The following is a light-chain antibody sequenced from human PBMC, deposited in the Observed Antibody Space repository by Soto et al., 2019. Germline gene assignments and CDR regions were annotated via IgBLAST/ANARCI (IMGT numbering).Light chain of an antibody. CDR1: SSNIGAGYD. CDR2: ANG. V-gene: IGLV1-40*01. Sequence: QSVLTQPPSVSGAPGQRVTLSCTGSSSNIGAGYDVLWYQQLPGTAPKLLIYANGNRPSGVPDRFSGSKSGTSASLAITGLQAEDEADYYYQSYDSSLSGWVFGGGTKLTVL. CDR3: QSYDSSLSGWV. J-gene: IGLJ3*02.